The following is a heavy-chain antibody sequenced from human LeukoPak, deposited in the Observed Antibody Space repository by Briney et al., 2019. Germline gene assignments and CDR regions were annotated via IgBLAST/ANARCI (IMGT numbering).Heavy chain of an antibody. CDR3: ARDDDYDIGALEPDPLDY. CDR1: AYRFTNYY. D-gene: IGHD3-22*01. J-gene: IGHJ4*02. Sequence: ASVKVSCKASAYRFTNYYMHWVRQAPGQGLEWMGRISPSGDSSTYAQKLQGRVTMTTDTSTSTAYMELRSLRSDDTAVYYCARDDDYDIGALEPDPLDYWGQGTLVTVSS. CDR2: ISPSGDSS. V-gene: IGHV1-46*01.